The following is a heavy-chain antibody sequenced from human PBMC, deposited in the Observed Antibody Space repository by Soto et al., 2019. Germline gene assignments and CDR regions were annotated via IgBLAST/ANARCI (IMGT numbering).Heavy chain of an antibody. CDR1: GYTFTGQW. CDR3: TRHTGYDSSLDY. CDR2: IDPSDSYT. J-gene: IGHJ4*02. Sequence: GESLKISCQGSGYTFTGQWISWVRQMPGKGLEWMGRIDPSDSYTDYSPTVQGHVTMSADKSINTAYLQWSSLQASDTAVYYCTRHTGYDSSLDYWGQGTLVTASS. D-gene: IGHD5-12*01. V-gene: IGHV5-10-1*01.